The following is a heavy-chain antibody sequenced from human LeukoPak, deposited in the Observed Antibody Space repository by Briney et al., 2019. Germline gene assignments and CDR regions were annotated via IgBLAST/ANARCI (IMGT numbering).Heavy chain of an antibody. J-gene: IGHJ6*04. CDR2: ISSSGSTI. V-gene: IGHV3-48*03. CDR3: ADRGITMNGGV. Sequence: GGSLRLSCAASGFTFSTYEMNWVRQAPGKGLEWVTHISSSGSTIYYADSVTGRFTISRDNTKNTLSLQMNSLRVQATAGCYCADRGITMNGGVWGKGTTVTISS. CDR1: GFTFSTYE. D-gene: IGHD3-10*02.